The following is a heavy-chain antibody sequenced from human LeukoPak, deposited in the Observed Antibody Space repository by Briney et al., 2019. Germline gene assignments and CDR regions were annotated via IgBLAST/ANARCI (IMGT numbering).Heavy chain of an antibody. CDR1: GFTFSSYA. D-gene: IGHD3-10*01. CDR3: AKADYYGSGSSPLGYFDY. V-gene: IGHV3-30-3*01. J-gene: IGHJ4*02. CDR2: ISYDGSNK. Sequence: GGSLRLSCAASGFTFSSYAMHWVRQAPGKGLEWVAVISYDGSNKYYADSVKGRFTISRDNSKNTLYLQMDSLRAEDTAVYYCAKADYYGSGSSPLGYFDYWGQGTLVTVSS.